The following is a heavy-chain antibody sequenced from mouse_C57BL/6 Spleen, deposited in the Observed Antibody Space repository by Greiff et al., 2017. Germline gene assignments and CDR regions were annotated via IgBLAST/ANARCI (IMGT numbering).Heavy chain of an antibody. D-gene: IGHD3-2*02. CDR3: ASSWNEAY. J-gene: IGHJ2*01. Sequence: EVQLQESGAELAKPGASVKLSCTASGFNIKDYYIHWVKQRTEQGLEWIGRIDPEDGETKYAPKFKGKATITADTSSNTPYLLLSSLTAEYDAVYYCASSWNEAYWGQGTTLTVSS. CDR2: IDPEDGET. V-gene: IGHV14-2*01. CDR1: GFNIKDYY.